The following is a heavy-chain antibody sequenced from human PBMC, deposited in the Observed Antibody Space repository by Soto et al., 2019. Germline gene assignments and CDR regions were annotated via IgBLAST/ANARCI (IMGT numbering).Heavy chain of an antibody. J-gene: IGHJ6*02. Sequence: NPSETLSLTCTVSGGSISSYYWSWIRQPPGKGLEWIGYIYYSGSTNYNPSLKSRVTISVDTSKNQFSLKLSSVTAADTAVYYCARGKLGYYILTGYYKEYDGKDVWGQGTTVPGSS. V-gene: IGHV4-59*01. CDR1: GGSISSYY. D-gene: IGHD3-9*01. CDR3: ARGKLGYYILTGYYKEYDGKDV. CDR2: IYYSGST.